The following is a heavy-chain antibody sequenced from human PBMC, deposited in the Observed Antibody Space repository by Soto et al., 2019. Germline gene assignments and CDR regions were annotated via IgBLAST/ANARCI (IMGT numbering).Heavy chain of an antibody. CDR2: ISAYNGNT. CDR1: GYTFTSYG. V-gene: IGHV1-18*04. J-gene: IGHJ4*02. Sequence: GASVKVSCKASGYTFTSYGISWVRQAPGQGLEWMGWISAYNGNTNYAQKLQGRVTMTTDTSTSTAYMELRSLRSDDTAVYYCARGPNRGNYYVTLDHWGQGTLVTVSS. CDR3: ARGPNRGNYYVTLDH. D-gene: IGHD3-22*01.